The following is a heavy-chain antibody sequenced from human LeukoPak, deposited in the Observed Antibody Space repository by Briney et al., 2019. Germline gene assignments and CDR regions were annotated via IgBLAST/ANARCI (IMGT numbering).Heavy chain of an antibody. CDR3: AKDPYGDYVRYFDY. Sequence: GGSLRLSCAASGFTFSSYSMNWVRQAPGKGLEWVSAITSGSHIYYADSVKGRFTISRDNAKNSLYLQMNSLRAEDTAVYYCAKDPYGDYVRYFDYWGQGTLVTVSS. CDR1: GFTFSSYS. D-gene: IGHD4-17*01. CDR2: ITSGSHI. J-gene: IGHJ4*02. V-gene: IGHV3-21*04.